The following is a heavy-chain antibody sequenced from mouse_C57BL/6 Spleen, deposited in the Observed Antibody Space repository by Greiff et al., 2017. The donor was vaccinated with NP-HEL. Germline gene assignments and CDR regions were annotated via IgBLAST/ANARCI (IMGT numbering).Heavy chain of an antibody. Sequence: EVKLVESGGGLVQPKGSLKLSCAASGFSFNTYAMNWVRQAPGKGLEWVARIRSKSNNYATYYADSVKDRFTISRDDSESMLYLQMNNVKTEDTAMYDCVRQSYDGYYGGYFDVWGTGTTVTVSS. D-gene: IGHD2-3*01. J-gene: IGHJ1*03. CDR3: VRQSYDGYYGGYFDV. CDR2: IRSKSNNYAT. CDR1: GFSFNTYA. V-gene: IGHV10-1*01.